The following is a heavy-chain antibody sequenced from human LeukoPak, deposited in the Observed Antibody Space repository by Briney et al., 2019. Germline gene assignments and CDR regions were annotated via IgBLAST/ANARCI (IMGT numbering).Heavy chain of an antibody. CDR2: IAYDGNNK. Sequence: GGSLRLSCAASGFIFNDYAMHWVRQAPGKGLEWVAVIAYDGNNKYYADSVKGRFTISRDYSKNTMYLQVNSLRAEDTAVYYCARDYSPAAIAGDYYFDYWGQGALVTVSS. J-gene: IGHJ4*02. D-gene: IGHD2-2*01. V-gene: IGHV3-30-3*01. CDR1: GFIFNDYA. CDR3: ARDYSPAAIAGDYYFDY.